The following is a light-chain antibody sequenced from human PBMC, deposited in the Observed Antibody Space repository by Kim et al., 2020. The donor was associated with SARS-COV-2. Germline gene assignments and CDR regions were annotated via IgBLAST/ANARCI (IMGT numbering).Light chain of an antibody. J-gene: IGLJ2*01. CDR1: KLGDKY. CDR3: QAWDSNTDVV. V-gene: IGLV3-1*01. CDR2: QDS. Sequence: VSQGQTASITCSGDKLGDKYACWYQQKPGQSPVLVIYQDSKRPSGIPERFSGSNSGNTATLTISGTQAMDEADYYCQAWDSNTDVVFGGGTKLTVL.